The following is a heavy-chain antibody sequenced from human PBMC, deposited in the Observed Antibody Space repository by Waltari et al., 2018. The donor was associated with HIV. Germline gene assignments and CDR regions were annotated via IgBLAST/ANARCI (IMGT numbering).Heavy chain of an antibody. CDR1: GFTFSSYW. Sequence: EVQLVESGGGLVQPGGSLRLSCAASGFTFSSYWTSWVRQAPGKGLEWVANIKQDGSEKYYVDSVKGRFTISRDNAKNSVYLQMNSLRAEDTAVYYCARPIGRGQDYWGQGTLVTVSS. CDR2: IKQDGSEK. J-gene: IGHJ4*02. CDR3: ARPIGRGQDY. V-gene: IGHV3-7*01.